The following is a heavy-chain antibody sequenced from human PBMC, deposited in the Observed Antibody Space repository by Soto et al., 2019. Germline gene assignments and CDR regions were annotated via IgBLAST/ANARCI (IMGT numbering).Heavy chain of an antibody. CDR2: ISAYNGNT. D-gene: IGHD3-16*01. CDR1: GYTFTNFG. J-gene: IGHJ4*02. CDR3: ARGGPPIDY. V-gene: IGHV1-18*01. Sequence: QVQLVQSGAEVKKPGASVKVSCKASGYTFTNFGISWVRQAPGQGREWRGWISAYNGNTNYAQKFQGRVTMTTDTSTSPAYMEVRSLRFDDTAVYYCARGGPPIDYWGQGTLVTVSS.